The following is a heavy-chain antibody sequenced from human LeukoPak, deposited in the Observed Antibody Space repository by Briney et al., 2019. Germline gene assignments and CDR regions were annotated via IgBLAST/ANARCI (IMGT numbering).Heavy chain of an antibody. CDR3: AKCLGDGTNYYFAH. J-gene: IGHJ4*02. CDR2: ISGSGDNS. V-gene: IGHV3-23*01. D-gene: IGHD4/OR15-4a*01. CDR1: GFTFSSYA. Sequence: PGASLRLSCAASGFTFSSYAMGWVRLAPGKGLEWVSLISGSGDNSYYADSVKGWFTISRDNSKNTLYLQMSSLRAEDTALYYCAKCLGDGTNYYFAHWGQGTLVTVSS.